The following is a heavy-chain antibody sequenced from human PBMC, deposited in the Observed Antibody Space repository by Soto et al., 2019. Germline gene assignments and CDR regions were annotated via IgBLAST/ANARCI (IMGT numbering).Heavy chain of an antibody. CDR3: ARLYEGGRIATSSS. Sequence: PSETLSLTCTVSGGSISSSSYYWGWIRQPPGKGLEWIGSTYYSGRTYYNPSLKSRVTVSVDTSTTQFSLKESSGTAADTAVYYCARLYEGGRIATSSSWGQGTLVTVSS. D-gene: IGHD2-21*01. V-gene: IGHV4-39*01. CDR2: TYYSGRT. J-gene: IGHJ5*02. CDR1: GGSISSSSYY.